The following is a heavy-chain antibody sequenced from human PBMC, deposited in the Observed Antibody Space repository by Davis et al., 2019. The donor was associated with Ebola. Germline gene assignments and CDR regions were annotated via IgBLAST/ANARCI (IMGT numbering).Heavy chain of an antibody. CDR3: ARDRMDV. V-gene: IGHV4-34*01. Sequence: PSETLSLTCAVYGGSFRGFYWSWIRQPPGKGLEWIGEINYSGSTNYNPSLKSRVTISLDTSKNQFSLRLSSVTAADTAVYYCARDRMDVWGRGTTVTVSS. J-gene: IGHJ6*02. CDR2: INYSGST. CDR1: GGSFRGFY.